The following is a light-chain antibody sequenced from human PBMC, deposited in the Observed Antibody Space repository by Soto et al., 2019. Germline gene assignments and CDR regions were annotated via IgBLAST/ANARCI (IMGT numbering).Light chain of an antibody. CDR3: QQYYSYPPT. J-gene: IGKJ1*01. CDR2: AAS. Sequence: AIRMTQSPSSLSASTGDRVTITCLASQGISSYLAWYQQKPGKAPKLLIYAASTLQSGVPSRFSGSGSGTEFTRTISCLQSEDFATYYCQQYYSYPPTFGQGTKVDIK. CDR1: QGISSY. V-gene: IGKV1-8*01.